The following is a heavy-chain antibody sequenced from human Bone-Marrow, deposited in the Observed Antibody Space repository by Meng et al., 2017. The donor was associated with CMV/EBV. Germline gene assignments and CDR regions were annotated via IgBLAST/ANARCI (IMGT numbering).Heavy chain of an antibody. CDR2: INPRGGST. D-gene: IGHD5-24*01. V-gene: IGHV1-46*01. CDR3: ARSGEMATISGFGY. J-gene: IGHJ4*02. CDR1: GYTFTSDY. Sequence: ASVQVSCQTSGYTFTSDYMHWVRQAPGQGLEWMGIINPRGGSTSHAQKFQGRVTMTRDTSTSTLYMELSSLRSEDTAVYYCARSGEMATISGFGYWGQGTLVTVSS.